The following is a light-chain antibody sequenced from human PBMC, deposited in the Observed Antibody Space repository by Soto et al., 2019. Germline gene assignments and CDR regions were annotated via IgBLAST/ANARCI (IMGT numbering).Light chain of an antibody. V-gene: IGKV1-5*03. Sequence: IQMTQSPSTLSASVGDRVTIACRASQTISSWLAWYPRTPGKAPKLLIYKASTLKSGVPSRFSGSGSGTEFTLTISSLQPDDFATYYCQHYNSYSEAFGQGTKVDI. CDR2: KAS. CDR1: QTISSW. CDR3: QHYNSYSEA. J-gene: IGKJ1*01.